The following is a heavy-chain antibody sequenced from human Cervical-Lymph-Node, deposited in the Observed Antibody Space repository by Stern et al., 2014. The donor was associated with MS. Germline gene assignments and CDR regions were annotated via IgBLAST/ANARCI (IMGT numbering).Heavy chain of an antibody. CDR2: VHSRGVGT. CDR1: GYTFSNYH. J-gene: IGHJ5*02. D-gene: IGHD3-10*01. V-gene: IGHV1-46*03. Sequence: VQLVQSGAGVKKPGASVRLSCKASGYTFSNYHMHWVRQAPGPGLEWMGIVHSRGVGTTYAQKFQGRVTMTTDTSTTTVYMELSSLTSEDPAVYFCVRAKSSGTLLRLDPWGQGALVIVS. CDR3: VRAKSSGTLLRLDP.